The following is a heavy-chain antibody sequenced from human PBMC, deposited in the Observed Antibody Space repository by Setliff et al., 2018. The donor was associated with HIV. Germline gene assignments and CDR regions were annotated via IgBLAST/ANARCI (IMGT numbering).Heavy chain of an antibody. V-gene: IGHV3-74*01. CDR2: ITGDGSST. D-gene: IGHD3-22*01. J-gene: IGHJ3*02. Sequence: LRLSCAASGFTFSDYWMHWVRQAPGKGLVWVSRITGDGSSTRYADSVNGRFTISRDNAKNTMYLEMNSLRAEDTAVYYCARDTEMITTTDAFDIWGQGTMVTVS. CDR1: GFTFSDYW. CDR3: ARDTEMITTTDAFDI.